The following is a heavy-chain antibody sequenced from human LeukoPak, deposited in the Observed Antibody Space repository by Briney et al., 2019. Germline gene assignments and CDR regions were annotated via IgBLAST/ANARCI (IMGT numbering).Heavy chain of an antibody. Sequence: GGSLRLSCEASGFTFSSYAMSWVRQAPGKGLAWVSVISSSADSTYYADSVKGRFTISRDNSKDTLFLQMNSLRAEDTAVYYCAKPLEKYTYGGNFDYWGQGILVTVSS. D-gene: IGHD4-23*01. V-gene: IGHV3-23*01. CDR1: GFTFSSYA. CDR2: ISSSADST. J-gene: IGHJ4*02. CDR3: AKPLEKYTYGGNFDY.